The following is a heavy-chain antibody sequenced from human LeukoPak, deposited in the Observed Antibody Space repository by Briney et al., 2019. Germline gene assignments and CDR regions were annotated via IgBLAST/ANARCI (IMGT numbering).Heavy chain of an antibody. V-gene: IGHV4-61*08. Sequence: PSETLSLTCAVSGGSISSGGYSWSWIRQPPGKGLEWIGYIYYSGSTNYNPSLKSRVTISVDTSKNQFSLKLSSVTAADTAVYYCARDRVFGERRADHFDYWGQGTLVTVSS. J-gene: IGHJ4*02. CDR1: GGSISSGGYS. CDR2: IYYSGST. D-gene: IGHD3-10*01. CDR3: ARDRVFGERRADHFDY.